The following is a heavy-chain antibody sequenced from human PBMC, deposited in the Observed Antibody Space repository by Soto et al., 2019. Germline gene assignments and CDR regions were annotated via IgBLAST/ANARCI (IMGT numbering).Heavy chain of an antibody. D-gene: IGHD6-6*01. J-gene: IGHJ6*02. CDR2: INPDGSEK. CDR1: GFTFSGNW. CDR3: ARERQEQLVLYYYYGMDV. V-gene: IGHV3-7*01. Sequence: PGGSLRLSCAASGFTFSGNWMSWVRQAPGKGLEWVANINPDGSEKYYVDSVKGRFTISRDNAKNSLYLQMNSLRAEDTAVYYCARERQEQLVLYYYYGMDVWGQGTTGTVSS.